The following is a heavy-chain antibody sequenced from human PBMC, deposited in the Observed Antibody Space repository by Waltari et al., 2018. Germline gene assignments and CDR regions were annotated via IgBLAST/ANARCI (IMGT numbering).Heavy chain of an antibody. CDR2: IKNKIDGGTI. CDR3: TTRTWADGFD. D-gene: IGHD7-27*01. J-gene: IGHJ3*02. Sequence: EVLLVEAGGSLVTPGGPLTLSCVASGFSLFYAWMNWVVQAPGKGLEWVGRIKNKIDGGTIYYAAPLKGRFTISRDDSKNTLYLQMNSLKIEDTAVYYCTTRTWADGFDIGAKVQWSPSPQ. V-gene: IGHV3-15*02. CDR1: GFSLFYAW.